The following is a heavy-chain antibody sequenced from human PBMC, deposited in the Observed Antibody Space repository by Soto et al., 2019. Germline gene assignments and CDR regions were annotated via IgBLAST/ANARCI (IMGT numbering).Heavy chain of an antibody. CDR2: IYYSGST. J-gene: IGHJ2*01. CDR1: GASIRSYY. D-gene: IGHD3-22*01. Sequence: QVQLRESGPGLVKSSETLSLTCTVSGASIRSYYWSWIRQPPGKGLEWIGYIYYSGSTNYNPSLKRRVTISVDTSKSQFSLKLSSVTAADTAVYYCARPWTTRNYDNSYFDLWGRGTLVTVSS. V-gene: IGHV4-59*01. CDR3: ARPWTTRNYDNSYFDL.